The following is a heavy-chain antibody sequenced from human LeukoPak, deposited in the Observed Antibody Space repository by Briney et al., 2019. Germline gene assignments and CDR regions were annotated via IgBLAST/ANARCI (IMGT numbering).Heavy chain of an antibody. J-gene: IGHJ4*02. CDR2: ISGSGDST. V-gene: IGHV3-23*01. CDR3: ATGWSIRFYYFDY. Sequence: GGSLRLSCAASGFTFSSYTMIWVRQAPGKGLEWVSAISGSGDSTSYADSVKGRFTISRDTSKNTLYLQMNSLRAEDTAVYYCATGWSIRFYYFDYWGQGTLVTVSS. D-gene: IGHD2-15*01. CDR1: GFTFSSYT.